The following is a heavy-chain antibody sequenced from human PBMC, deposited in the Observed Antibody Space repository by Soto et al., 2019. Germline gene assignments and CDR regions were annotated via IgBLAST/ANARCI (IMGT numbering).Heavy chain of an antibody. D-gene: IGHD3-22*01. CDR2: ISGSGGST. Sequence: GGSLRLSSTASGFTFSSYAMSWVRQAPGKGLEWVSVISGSGGSTYYADSVKGRFTISRDNSKNTLSLQMNSLRAEDTAVYYCATGLYYYDSSGYLGYWGQGTLVTVSS. CDR3: ATGLYYYDSSGYLGY. CDR1: GFTFSSYA. J-gene: IGHJ4*02. V-gene: IGHV3-23*01.